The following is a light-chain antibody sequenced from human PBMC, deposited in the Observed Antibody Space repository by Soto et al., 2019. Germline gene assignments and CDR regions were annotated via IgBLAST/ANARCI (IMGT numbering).Light chain of an antibody. Sequence: QSVLTQPASVSGSPGQSITVSCTGTSSDIGVYNYVSWYQRHPGKAPKLMIYEVRNRPSGVSTRFSGSKSGNTASLTISGLQAEEEADYYCSSYTNSNTYVFGTGTKVTVL. CDR1: SSDIGVYNY. J-gene: IGLJ1*01. CDR2: EVR. V-gene: IGLV2-14*01. CDR3: SSYTNSNTYV.